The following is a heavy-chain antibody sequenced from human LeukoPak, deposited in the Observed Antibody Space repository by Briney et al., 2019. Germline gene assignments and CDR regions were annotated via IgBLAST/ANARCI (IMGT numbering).Heavy chain of an antibody. V-gene: IGHV1-69*04. CDR2: IIPILGIA. CDR1: GGTFSSYA. J-gene: IGHJ6*02. D-gene: IGHD3-22*01. Sequence: SVKVSCKASGGTFSSYAISWVRQAPGQGLEWMGRIIPILGIANYAQKFQGRVTITADKSTSTAYMELSSLRSEDTAVYYCASDRIVMVIDSYYYYGMDVWGQGTTVTVSS. CDR3: ASDRIVMVIDSYYYYGMDV.